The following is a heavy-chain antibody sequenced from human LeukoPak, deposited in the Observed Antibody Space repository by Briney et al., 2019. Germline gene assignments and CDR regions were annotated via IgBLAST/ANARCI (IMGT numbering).Heavy chain of an antibody. CDR1: RGPISSHY. V-gene: IGHV4-59*11. D-gene: IGHD1-26*01. CDR2: VSFSGTT. CDR3: TRSRVSGSYFDYHSGMDV. J-gene: IGHJ6*02. Sequence: SETLSLTCTVSRGPISSHYWSWIRQPPGKGLEWIGYVSFSGTTKSSPSLNSRVTISRDTSKNQFSLRVNSVTAADTAVYYCTRSRVSGSYFDYHSGMDVWGQGTTVIVS.